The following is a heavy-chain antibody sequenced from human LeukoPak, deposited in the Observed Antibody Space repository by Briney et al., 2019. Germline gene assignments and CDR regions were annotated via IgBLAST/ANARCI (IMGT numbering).Heavy chain of an antibody. CDR2: IIPIFGTA. Sequence: SVKVSCKASGGTFSSYAISWVRQAPGQGLEWMGGIIPIFGTANYAQKFQGRVTITADESTSTAYMVLSSLRSEDTAVYYCAITPNGRHYYYYMDVWGKGTTVTVSS. V-gene: IGHV1-69*13. J-gene: IGHJ6*03. CDR1: GGTFSSYA. D-gene: IGHD4-23*01. CDR3: AITPNGRHYYYYMDV.